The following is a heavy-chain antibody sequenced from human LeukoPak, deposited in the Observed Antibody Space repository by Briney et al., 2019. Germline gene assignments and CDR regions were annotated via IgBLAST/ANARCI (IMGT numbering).Heavy chain of an antibody. V-gene: IGHV3-7*01. CDR3: ARDREGY. D-gene: IGHD1-26*01. J-gene: IGHJ4*02. CDR2: INQHGSEK. Sequence: GGSLRLSCAASGFTFSSYWMSWVRQAPGKGLEWVANINQHGSEKYYADSVKGRFTVSRDNSKNTLYLQMNSLRAEDTAVYYCARDREGYWGQGTLVTVSS. CDR1: GFTFSSYW.